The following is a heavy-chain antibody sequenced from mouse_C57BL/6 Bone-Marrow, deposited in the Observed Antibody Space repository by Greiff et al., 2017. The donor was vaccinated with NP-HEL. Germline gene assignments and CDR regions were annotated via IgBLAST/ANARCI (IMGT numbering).Heavy chain of an antibody. Sequence: VQLQQPGAELVKPVASVKLSCKASGYTFTSYWMHWVKQRPGRGLEWIGRIDPNSGGTKYNEKFKSKATLTVDKPSSTAYMQLSSLTSEDSAVYYCARLGITTVVATDYAMDYWGQGTSVTVSS. CDR3: ARLGITTVVATDYAMDY. V-gene: IGHV1-72*01. J-gene: IGHJ4*01. D-gene: IGHD1-1*01. CDR2: IDPNSGGT. CDR1: GYTFTSYW.